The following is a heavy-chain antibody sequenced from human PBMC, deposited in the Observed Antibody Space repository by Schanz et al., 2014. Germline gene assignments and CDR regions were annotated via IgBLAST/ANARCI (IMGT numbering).Heavy chain of an antibody. CDR2: IIPIHGIV. CDR1: GGTFSSDT. CDR3: ARDRRRYCSTASCLHDNWFDP. D-gene: IGHD2-2*01. V-gene: IGHV1-69*08. Sequence: QVHLVQSGAEVKKPGSSVKVSCKASGGTFSSDTFSWVRQAPGQGLEWMGRIIPIHGIVNYAQRFQDRVRITADKSTSTAYMELSSLRSDDTAVYYCARDRRRYCSTASCLHDNWFDPWGQGTLVIVSS. J-gene: IGHJ5*02.